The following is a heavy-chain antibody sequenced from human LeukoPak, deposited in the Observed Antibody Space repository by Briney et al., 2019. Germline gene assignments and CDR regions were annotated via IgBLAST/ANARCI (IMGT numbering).Heavy chain of an antibody. V-gene: IGHV3-15*04. Sequence: GGSLRLSCAASAFTFRNYAMSWVRQVPGKGLEWVGQTVSEIDGGTTDYATPVKGRFTISRDDSKSTLYLQMNSLKIEDTAVYYCTTDEDWNCARKDVWGQGATVIVSS. CDR3: TTDEDWNCARKDV. J-gene: IGHJ6*02. D-gene: IGHD1-7*01. CDR2: TVSEIDGGTT. CDR1: AFTFRNYA.